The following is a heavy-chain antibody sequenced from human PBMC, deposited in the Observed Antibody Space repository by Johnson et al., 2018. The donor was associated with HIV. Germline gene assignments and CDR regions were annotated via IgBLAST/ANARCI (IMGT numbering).Heavy chain of an antibody. V-gene: IGHV3-30*03. CDR1: GFTVSSHY. J-gene: IGHJ3*02. D-gene: IGHD2-15*01. CDR2: ISYDGSNK. CDR3: ARDDGGGGDAFDI. Sequence: QMQLVESGGGLIQPGGSLRLSCAASGFTVSSHYMNWVRQAPGKGLEWVAVISYDGSNKYYADSVKGRFTISRDNSKNTLYLQMNSLRAEDTAVYYCARDDGGGGDAFDIWGQGTMVTVSS.